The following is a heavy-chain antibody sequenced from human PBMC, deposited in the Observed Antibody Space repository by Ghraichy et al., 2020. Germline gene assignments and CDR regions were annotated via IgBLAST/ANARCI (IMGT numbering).Heavy chain of an antibody. D-gene: IGHD2-15*01. Sequence: GVSLRLSCEASGFTFSNYWMTWVRQAPGKGLEWVANIKQDGSEKYYVDSVKGRFTISRDNAKKSLDLQMNSLRAEDTAVYYCAGGPGWTVHHWGQGTLATVSS. J-gene: IGHJ4*02. CDR1: GFTFSNYW. CDR3: AGGPGWTVHH. CDR2: IKQDGSEK. V-gene: IGHV3-7*03.